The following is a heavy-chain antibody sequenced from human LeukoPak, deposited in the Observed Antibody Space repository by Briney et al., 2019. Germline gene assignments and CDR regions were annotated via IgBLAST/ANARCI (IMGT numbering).Heavy chain of an antibody. Sequence: GASVKVSCKASGYNFSSYGISWVRQAPGQGLEWMGWISVYNGNTNYAQKLQGRVTMTTDTSTSTAYMELRSLRSDDTAVFYCARCGDCTNCVCYYYFDHWGQGTLVTVSS. V-gene: IGHV1-18*01. D-gene: IGHD2-8*01. J-gene: IGHJ4*02. CDR3: ARCGDCTNCVCYYYFDH. CDR1: GYNFSSYG. CDR2: ISVYNGNT.